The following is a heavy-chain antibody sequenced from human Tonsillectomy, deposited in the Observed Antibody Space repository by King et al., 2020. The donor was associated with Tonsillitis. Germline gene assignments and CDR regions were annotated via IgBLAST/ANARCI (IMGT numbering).Heavy chain of an antibody. J-gene: IGHJ4*02. CDR1: GFTFSTYA. CDR2: ISGSGDST. D-gene: IGHD1-26*01. Sequence: VQLVESGGGLVQPGGSLRLSCAASGFTFSTYAMSWVRQAPGKGLEWVSAISGSGDSTHYADSVKGRFTISRDNSKNTLYLQMNSLRADDTAIFYCAKDPWEATFDYWGQGTLVTVSA. V-gene: IGHV3-23*04. CDR3: AKDPWEATFDY.